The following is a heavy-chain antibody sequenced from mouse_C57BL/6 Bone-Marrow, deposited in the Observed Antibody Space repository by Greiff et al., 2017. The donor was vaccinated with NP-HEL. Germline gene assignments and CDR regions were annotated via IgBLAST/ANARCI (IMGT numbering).Heavy chain of an antibody. Sequence: VQLKESGPGLVAPSQSLSITCTVSGFSLTSYAISWVRQPPGKGLEWLGVIWTGGGTNYNSALKSRLSISKDNSKSQVFLKMNSLQTDDTARYYCARNTGSNYDYAMDYWGQGTSVTVSS. V-gene: IGHV2-9-1*01. CDR1: GFSLTSYA. CDR2: IWTGGGT. CDR3: ARNTGSNYDYAMDY. D-gene: IGHD2-5*01. J-gene: IGHJ4*01.